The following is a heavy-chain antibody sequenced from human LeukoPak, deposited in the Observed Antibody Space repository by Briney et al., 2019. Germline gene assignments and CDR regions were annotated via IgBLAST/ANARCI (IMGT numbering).Heavy chain of an antibody. CDR1: GGSISSGGYS. Sequence: SETLSLTCAVSGGSISSGGYSWSWIRQPPGKGLEWIGYIYHSGSTYYNPSLKSRVTISVDRSKNQFSLKLSSVTAADTAVYYCARASSSSWTYYFDYWGQGTLVTVSS. V-gene: IGHV4-30-2*01. CDR2: IYHSGST. D-gene: IGHD6-13*01. CDR3: ARASSSSWTYYFDY. J-gene: IGHJ4*02.